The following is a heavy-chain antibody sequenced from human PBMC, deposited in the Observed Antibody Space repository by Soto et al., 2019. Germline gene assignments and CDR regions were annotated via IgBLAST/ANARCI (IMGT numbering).Heavy chain of an antibody. CDR2: ISSSGSTI. CDR3: ARDIRYYDFWSGTYLYYYYYGMDV. D-gene: IGHD3-3*01. J-gene: IGHJ6*02. V-gene: IGHV3-48*03. Sequence: QPGGSLRLSCAASGFTFSSYEMNWVRQAPGKGLEWVSYISSSGSTIYYADSVKGRFTISRDNAKNSLYLQMNSLRAEDTAVYYCARDIRYYDFWSGTYLYYYYYGMDVWGQGTTVTVSS. CDR1: GFTFSSYE.